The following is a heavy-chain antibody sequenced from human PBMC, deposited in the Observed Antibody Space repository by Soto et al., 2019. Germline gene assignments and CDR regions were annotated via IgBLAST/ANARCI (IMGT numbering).Heavy chain of an antibody. CDR3: AKGRDSSGYYYAY. V-gene: IGHV3-30*18. CDR1: GFTFSTHD. Sequence: QVQLVESGGGVVQPGTSLRLSCAVSGFTFSTHDMHWVRQAPGKGLAWVAFISYDGSNEYSAGSVRGRFTISRDNSKNTLYLQMNTLRPEDTAVYYCAKGRDSSGYYYAYWGQGALVTVSS. J-gene: IGHJ4*02. D-gene: IGHD3-22*01. CDR2: ISYDGSNE.